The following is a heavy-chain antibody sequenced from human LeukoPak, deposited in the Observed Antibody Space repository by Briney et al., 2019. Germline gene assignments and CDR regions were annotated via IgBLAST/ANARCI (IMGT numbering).Heavy chain of an antibody. D-gene: IGHD6-19*01. CDR3: ARSDSSGWYWDYFDY. CDR2: FYYSGST. J-gene: IGHJ4*02. V-gene: IGHV4-59*01. Sequence: SETLSLTCTVSGGSISSYYWSWIRQPPGKGLEWIGYFYYSGSTNYNPSLKSRVTISVDTSKNQFSLKLSSVTAADTAVYYCARSDSSGWYWDYFDYWGQGTLVTVSS. CDR1: GGSISSYY.